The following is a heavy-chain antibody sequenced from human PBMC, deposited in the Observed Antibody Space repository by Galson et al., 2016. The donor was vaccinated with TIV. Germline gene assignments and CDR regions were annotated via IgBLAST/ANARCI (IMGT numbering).Heavy chain of an antibody. CDR1: GYMFSSHA. Sequence: SVKVSFKASGYMFSSHAMHWVRQAPGQRLEWMGWINAGNGNTKHSQNFQGRVTITRDTSATTTYMELRSLRSEDMAVYYCAREAVGAVKYFDNWGQGTLVTVSS. J-gene: IGHJ4*02. V-gene: IGHV1-3*01. CDR3: AREAVGAVKYFDN. D-gene: IGHD4-23*01. CDR2: INAGNGNT.